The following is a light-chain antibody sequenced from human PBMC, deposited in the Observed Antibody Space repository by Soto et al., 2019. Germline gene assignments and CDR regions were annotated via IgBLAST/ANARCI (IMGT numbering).Light chain of an antibody. J-gene: IGKJ2*01. V-gene: IGKV1-9*01. CDR1: QGISSY. Sequence: DIQLTQSPSFLSASVGDRVTITCRASQGISSYLAWYQQKPGKAPKLLIYAASTLQSGVPSRFSGSGSGTEFTLTISSLKPEDFATDYCQQFNSYPRTFGQGTKLEIK. CDR3: QQFNSYPRT. CDR2: AAS.